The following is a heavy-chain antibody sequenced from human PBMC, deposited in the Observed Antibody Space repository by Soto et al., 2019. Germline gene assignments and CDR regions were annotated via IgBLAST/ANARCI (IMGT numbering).Heavy chain of an antibody. V-gene: IGHV1-69*13. CDR3: ARDLAPIQLWSDYYYGMDV. Sequence: SVKVSCKASGGTFSSYAISWVRQAPGQGLEWMGGIIPIFGTANYAQKFQGRVTITADESTSTAYLELSSLRSEDTAVYYCARDLAPIQLWSDYYYGMDVWGQGTTVNVSS. CDR2: IIPIFGTA. CDR1: GGTFSSYA. D-gene: IGHD5-18*01. J-gene: IGHJ6*02.